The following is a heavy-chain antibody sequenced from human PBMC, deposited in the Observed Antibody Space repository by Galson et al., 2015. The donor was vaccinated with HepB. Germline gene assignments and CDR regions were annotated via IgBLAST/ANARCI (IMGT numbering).Heavy chain of an antibody. V-gene: IGHV1-69*04. CDR2: IIPILGIA. CDR3: AREMSLGATRRRWFDP. D-gene: IGHD1-26*01. J-gene: IGHJ5*02. Sequence: SVKVSCKASGGTFSSYTISWVRQAPGQGLEWMGRIIPILGIANYAQKFQGRVTITADKSTSTAYMELSSLRSEDTAVYYCAREMSLGATRRRWFDPWGQGTLVTVSS. CDR1: GGTFSSYT.